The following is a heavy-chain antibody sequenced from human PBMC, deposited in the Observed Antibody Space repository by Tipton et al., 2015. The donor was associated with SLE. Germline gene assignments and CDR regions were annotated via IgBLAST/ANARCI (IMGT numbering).Heavy chain of an antibody. V-gene: IGHV3-66*01. Sequence: GSLRLSCAASGFTVSSNYMSWVRQAPGKGLEWVSVIYSGGRTYYADSVKGRFTISRDNSKNTLFLQMNSLRAEDTGLYYCARDKMIQGVIFDSWGQGTLVTVSS. CDR1: GFTVSSNY. CDR3: ARDKMIQGVIFDS. J-gene: IGHJ4*02. CDR2: IYSGGRT. D-gene: IGHD3-10*01.